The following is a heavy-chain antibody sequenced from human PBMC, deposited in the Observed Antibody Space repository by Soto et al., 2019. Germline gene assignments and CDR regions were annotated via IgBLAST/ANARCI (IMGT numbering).Heavy chain of an antibody. CDR1: GYTFTGYY. J-gene: IGHJ6*02. CDR3: ARSPRLRVVSNYYGMDV. V-gene: IGHV1-2*04. CDR2: INPNSGGT. Sequence: QVQLVQSGAEVKKPGASVKVSCKASGYTFTGYYMHWVRQAPGQGLEWMGWINPNSGGTNYAQKFEGWVTMTRDTSISTAYMELSRRRSDDTAVYYCARSPRLRVVSNYYGMDVWGQGTTVTVSS. D-gene: IGHD2-2*01.